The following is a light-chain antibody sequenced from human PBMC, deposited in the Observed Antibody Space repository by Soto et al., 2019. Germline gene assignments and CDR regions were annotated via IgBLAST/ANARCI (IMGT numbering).Light chain of an antibody. CDR2: KAS. CDR3: QQYDSYPHT. V-gene: IGKV1-5*03. J-gene: IGKJ4*01. Sequence: DIQMTQSPSTLSASVGDRVTITCRASQSVSSWLAWYQQKPGKAPKLLISKASSLESGVPSRLSGSGSGTEFTLTISTLQPDDFAIYYCQQYDSYPHTFGGGTKVDIK. CDR1: QSVSSW.